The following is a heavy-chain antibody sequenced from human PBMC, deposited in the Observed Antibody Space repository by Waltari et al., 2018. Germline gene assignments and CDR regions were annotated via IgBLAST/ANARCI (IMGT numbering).Heavy chain of an antibody. D-gene: IGHD4-4*01. V-gene: IGHV1-69*05. J-gene: IGHJ6*02. CDR3: APNGPFYSNYAYYGMDV. CDR2: IIPIFGTA. CDR1: GGTFSSYA. Sequence: QVQLVQSGAEVKKPGSSVKVSCKASGGTFSSYANSWVRPAPGQGLEWMGGIIPIFGTANYAQKFQGRVTITTDESTSTAYMELSSLRSEDTAVYYCAPNGPFYSNYAYYGMDVWGQGTTVTVSS.